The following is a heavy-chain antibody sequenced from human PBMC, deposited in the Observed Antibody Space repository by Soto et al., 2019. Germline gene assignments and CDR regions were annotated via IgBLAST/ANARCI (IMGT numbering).Heavy chain of an antibody. CDR1: GFTFTDAW. V-gene: IGHV3-15*07. CDR3: ATDGGR. J-gene: IGHJ4*02. Sequence: EVQLVESGGGLVKPGGSLRLSRAASGFTFTDAWMNWVRQAPGKGLEWVGRIKSKTAGGAIDYTTPVEGRVTISRDDSENTLYLQMNSLKTEDTAVYYCATDGGRWGQGTLVTVSS. CDR2: IKSKTAGGAI.